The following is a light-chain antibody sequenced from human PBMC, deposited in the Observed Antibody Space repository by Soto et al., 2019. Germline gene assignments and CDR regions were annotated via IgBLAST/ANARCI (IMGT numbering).Light chain of an antibody. CDR1: SSDVGAYNY. V-gene: IGLV2-14*01. Sequence: SALTQPASVSGSPGQAITISCSGTSSDVGAYNYVSWYQQYPGKAPKLMIYEVSNRPSGVSNRFSGSKSGNTASLTISGLQAVDEADYYCTSYTSISLYVFGTGTKVTVL. CDR3: TSYTSISLYV. CDR2: EVS. J-gene: IGLJ1*01.